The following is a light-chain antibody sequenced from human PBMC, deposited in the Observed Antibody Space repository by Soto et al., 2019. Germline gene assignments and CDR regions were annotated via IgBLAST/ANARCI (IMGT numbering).Light chain of an antibody. CDR3: QQYCSSPTWT. Sequence: ESVLTQSPGTLSLSPGERATLSCRASQSVSSSYLAWYQQKPGQAPRLLIYGASTRATGIPDRFSGSGSGTDFALTISRLEPEDSAVYYCQQYCSSPTWTFGQGTKVDI. CDR1: QSVSSSY. V-gene: IGKV3-20*01. CDR2: GAS. J-gene: IGKJ1*01.